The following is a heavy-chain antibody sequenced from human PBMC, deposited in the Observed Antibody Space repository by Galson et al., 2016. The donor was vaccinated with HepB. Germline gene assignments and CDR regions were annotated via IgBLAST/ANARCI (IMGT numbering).Heavy chain of an antibody. CDR3: VRDHSVVRTTAHNWFDP. Sequence: SLRLSCAASGFAISSHWMHWVRQDLGKGLVWVSRINSDGTISNYADSVKGRFTISRDNAKNTLYLQMNSLRAEDTAVYFCVRDHSVVRTTAHNWFDPWGRGTLVTVSS. J-gene: IGHJ5*02. CDR2: INSDGTIS. D-gene: IGHD4-23*01. V-gene: IGHV3-74*01. CDR1: GFAISSHW.